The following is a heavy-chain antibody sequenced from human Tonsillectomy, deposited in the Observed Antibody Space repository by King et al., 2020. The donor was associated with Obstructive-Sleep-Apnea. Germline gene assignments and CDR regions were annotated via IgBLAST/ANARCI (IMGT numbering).Heavy chain of an antibody. J-gene: IGHJ4*02. CDR3: ATSKPMIVVAMIY. D-gene: IGHD3-22*01. Sequence: VQLVESGAEVKKPGASVKVSCKVSGYTLTELCMHWVRQAPGKGLEWMGSFDPEDDETIYAQNFQGRVTMTEDTSTDTAYMELSSLRSEDTAVYYCATSKPMIVVAMIYWGQGTPVTVSS. CDR2: FDPEDDET. CDR1: GYTLTELC. V-gene: IGHV1-24*01.